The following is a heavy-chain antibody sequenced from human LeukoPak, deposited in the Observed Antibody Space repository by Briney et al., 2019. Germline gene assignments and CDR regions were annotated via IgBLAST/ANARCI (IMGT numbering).Heavy chain of an antibody. J-gene: IGHJ4*02. V-gene: IGHV3-30*02. CDR2: IRYDGSNK. Sequence: GGSLRLSCAASGFTFSSYGMHWVRQAPGKGLGWVAFIRYDGSNKYYADSVKGRFTISRDNSKNTLYLQMNSLRAEDTAVYYCAKGLGSNWSFDYWGQGTLVTVSS. CDR1: GFTFSSYG. D-gene: IGHD6-13*01. CDR3: AKGLGSNWSFDY.